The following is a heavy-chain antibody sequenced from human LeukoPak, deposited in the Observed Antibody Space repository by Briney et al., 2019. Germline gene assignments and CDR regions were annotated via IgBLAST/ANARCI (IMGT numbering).Heavy chain of an antibody. D-gene: IGHD3-9*01. CDR2: IKQDGSEK. CDR3: ASNDILTGYQGGIDY. Sequence: QSGGSLRLSCAASGFTFSSYWMNWVRQAPGKRLEWVANIKQDGSEKDYVDSVKGRFTISRDNANNSLYLQMNSLRAEDTALYYCASNDILTGYQGGIDYWGQGTLVTVSS. CDR1: GFTFSSYW. V-gene: IGHV3-7*03. J-gene: IGHJ4*02.